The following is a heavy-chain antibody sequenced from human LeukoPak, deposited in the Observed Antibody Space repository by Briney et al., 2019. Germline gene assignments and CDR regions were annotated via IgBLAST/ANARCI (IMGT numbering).Heavy chain of an antibody. CDR2: INSDGSST. CDR1: GFTFSSYW. CDR3: ARVRNYYGSGHDVFDI. V-gene: IGHV3-74*01. D-gene: IGHD3-10*01. Sequence: PGGSLRLSCAASGFTFSSYWIHWVRQAPGKGLEWVSGINSDGSSTNYADSVKGRFTISRENTKKTLYMQMNRLREEDTAVYYCARVRNYYGSGHDVFDIWGQGTMVTVSS. J-gene: IGHJ3*02.